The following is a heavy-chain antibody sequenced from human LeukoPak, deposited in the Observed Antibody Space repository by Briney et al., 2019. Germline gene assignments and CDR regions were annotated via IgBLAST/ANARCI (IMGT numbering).Heavy chain of an antibody. D-gene: IGHD4-17*01. CDR2: INPNSGGT. Sequence: ASVKVSCKASGYTVTGNYLHWVRQAPAQGLEWMGWINPNSGGTKHGQKFQGRVSMTRDTSISTAYLELSSLRSDDTAVYYCARGRPVTTSSPFDYWGQGTLVTVSS. CDR3: ARGRPVTTSSPFDY. V-gene: IGHV1-2*02. J-gene: IGHJ4*02. CDR1: GYTVTGNY.